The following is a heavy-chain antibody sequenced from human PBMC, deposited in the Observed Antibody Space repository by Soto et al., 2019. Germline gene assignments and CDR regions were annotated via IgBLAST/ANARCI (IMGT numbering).Heavy chain of an antibody. J-gene: IGHJ4*02. CDR1: GFTFSSYW. D-gene: IGHD3-22*01. CDR2: IKQDGSEK. Sequence: VSLRLSCAASGFTFSSYWMSWVRQAPGKGLEWVANIKQDGSEKYYVDSVKGRFTISRDNAKNSLYLQMNSLRAEDTAVYYCARDRDYYDSSGYFFDYWGQGTLVTVSS. V-gene: IGHV3-7*01. CDR3: ARDRDYYDSSGYFFDY.